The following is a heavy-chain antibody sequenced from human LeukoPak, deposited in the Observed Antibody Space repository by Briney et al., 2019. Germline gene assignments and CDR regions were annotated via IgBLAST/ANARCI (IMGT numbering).Heavy chain of an antibody. D-gene: IGHD1-26*01. Sequence: GGSLRLSCAASGFTFSSYSMNWVRQTPGNGLEWVSSISSTSTYIYYADSVKGRFTISRDNAKNSLYLQMNSLRAEDTAVYYCAKDRSRSYSRFSWGQGTLVTVSS. J-gene: IGHJ4*02. CDR3: AKDRSRSYSRFS. CDR1: GFTFSSYS. V-gene: IGHV3-21*01. CDR2: ISSTSTYI.